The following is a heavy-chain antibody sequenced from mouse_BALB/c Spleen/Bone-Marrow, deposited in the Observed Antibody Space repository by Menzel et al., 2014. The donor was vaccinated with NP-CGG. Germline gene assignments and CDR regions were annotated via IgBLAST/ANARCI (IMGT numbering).Heavy chain of an antibody. CDR1: GFSLTSYG. V-gene: IGHV2-9*02. J-gene: IGHJ4*01. CDR2: IWAGGST. CDR3: ARVYYYAMDY. Sequence: VKLVESGPGLVAPSQSLSITCTVSGFSLTSYGVHWVRQPPGKGLEWLGVIWAGGSTNYNSALMSRLSISKDNSKSQVFLKMNSLQTDDTAMYYWARVYYYAMDYWGQGTSVTVSS.